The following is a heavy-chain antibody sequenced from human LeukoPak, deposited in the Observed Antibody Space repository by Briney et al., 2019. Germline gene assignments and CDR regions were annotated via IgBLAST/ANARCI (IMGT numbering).Heavy chain of an antibody. CDR3: ARARYCSGGSCYGWFDP. V-gene: IGHV4-59*01. J-gene: IGHJ5*02. CDR1: GGSISSYY. CDR2: IYYSGST. D-gene: IGHD2-15*01. Sequence: SETLSLTCTVSGGSISSYYWSWIRQSPGKGLEWIGYIYYSGSTNYNPSLKSRVTISVDTSKNQFSLKLSSVTAADTAVYYCARARYCSGGSCYGWFDPWGQGTLVTVSS.